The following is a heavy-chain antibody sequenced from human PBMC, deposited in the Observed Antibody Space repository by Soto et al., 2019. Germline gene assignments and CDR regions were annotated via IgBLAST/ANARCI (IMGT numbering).Heavy chain of an antibody. V-gene: IGHV3-23*01. CDR1: GFIFRYYP. J-gene: IGHJ4*02. Sequence: PGGSLRLSCVASGFIFRYYPISALRTGPGKGLEWVSANSVSGGSTYYADSVKGRFTISRDNSKNTVYLQMNSLRVEDSAVYYCGKARSGRSYANSWRKGTLVTVCS. CDR2: NSVSGGST. D-gene: IGHD3-16*01. CDR3: GKARSGRSYANS.